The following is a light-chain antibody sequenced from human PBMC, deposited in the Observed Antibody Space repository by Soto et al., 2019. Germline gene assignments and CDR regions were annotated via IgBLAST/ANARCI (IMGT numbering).Light chain of an antibody. Sequence: DIPMTQSPSTLSASVGDRVNITCRASQSISNWLAWYQQKPGKAPKFLISDASSLESGVPSRFSGSGSGTEFTLTISSLQPDDFAKYFCQQYDSFPWTFGHGTKVEV. CDR2: DAS. J-gene: IGKJ1*01. CDR3: QQYDSFPWT. V-gene: IGKV1-5*01. CDR1: QSISNW.